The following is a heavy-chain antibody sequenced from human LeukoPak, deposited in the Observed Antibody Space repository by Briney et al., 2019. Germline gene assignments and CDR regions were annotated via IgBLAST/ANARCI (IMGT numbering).Heavy chain of an antibody. CDR1: GGTFSSYA. CDR3: ASRRGLGYCSSTSCYTQVRGAFDI. CDR2: IIPVFGTA. J-gene: IGHJ3*02. Sequence: GASVKVSCKASGGTFSSYAISWVRQAPGQGLEWMGGIIPVFGTANYAQKFQGRVTITADESTSTAYMELSSLRSEDTAVYYCASRRGLGYCSSTSCYTQVRGAFDIWGQGTMVTVSS. D-gene: IGHD2-2*02. V-gene: IGHV1-69*13.